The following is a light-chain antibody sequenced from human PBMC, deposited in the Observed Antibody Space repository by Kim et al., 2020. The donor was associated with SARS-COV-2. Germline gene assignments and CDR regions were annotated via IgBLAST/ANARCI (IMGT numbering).Light chain of an antibody. CDR3: QTWDTAIRV. J-gene: IGLJ3*02. Sequence: SVNLTCILTSGHSTYAIAWHQQQPEKGPRFLMKLNSDGSHRRGDGIPDRFSGSSSGTERYLTISSVQAEDEADYYCQTWDTAIRVFGGGTQLTVL. CDR1: SGHSTYA. CDR2: LNSDGSH. V-gene: IGLV4-69*01.